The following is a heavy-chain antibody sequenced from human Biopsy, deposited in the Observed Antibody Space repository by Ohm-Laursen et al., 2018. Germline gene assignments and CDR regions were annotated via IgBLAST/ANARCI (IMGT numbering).Heavy chain of an antibody. J-gene: IGHJ2*01. Sequence: SLRLSCAASGFTFNVYSIVWVRQAPGKGLEWVSSITWNSGTIDYADSVEGRFTISRDNAKNSLYLQMNSLRAGDTALYYCAKARVAIRYFDIWGRGTLVTVSS. V-gene: IGHV3-9*01. D-gene: IGHD2-15*01. CDR3: AKARVAIRYFDI. CDR2: ITWNSGTI. CDR1: GFTFNVYS.